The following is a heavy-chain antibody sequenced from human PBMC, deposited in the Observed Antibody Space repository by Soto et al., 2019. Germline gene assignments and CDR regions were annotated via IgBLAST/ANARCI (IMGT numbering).Heavy chain of an antibody. V-gene: IGHV3-30-3*01. Sequence: QVHLVESGGGVVQPGRSLRLSCVASGFTFDTYGIHWVRQAPGKGLQWVALISYEGSNTYYADSVRGRFTISRDNSKNTLYLQINALRPEDTGLYYCARVTPGNNLYYFSGLDVWGQGTSVTVSS. CDR3: ARVTPGNNLYYFSGLDV. CDR2: ISYEGSNT. J-gene: IGHJ6*02. D-gene: IGHD1-1*01. CDR1: GFTFDTYG.